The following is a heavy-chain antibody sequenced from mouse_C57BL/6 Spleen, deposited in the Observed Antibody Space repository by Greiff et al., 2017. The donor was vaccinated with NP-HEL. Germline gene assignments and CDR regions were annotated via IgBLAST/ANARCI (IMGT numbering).Heavy chain of an antibody. CDR2: IYPRSGNT. CDR3: AREAGDYGPDY. D-gene: IGHD1-1*02. Sequence: QVQLQQSGAELARPGASVKLSCKASGYTFTSYGISWVKQRTGQGLEWIGEIYPRSGNTYYDEKFKGKATLTADKSSSTAYMELRSLTSEDSAVYFCAREAGDYGPDYWGQGTTLTVSS. CDR1: GYTFTSYG. J-gene: IGHJ2*01. V-gene: IGHV1-81*01.